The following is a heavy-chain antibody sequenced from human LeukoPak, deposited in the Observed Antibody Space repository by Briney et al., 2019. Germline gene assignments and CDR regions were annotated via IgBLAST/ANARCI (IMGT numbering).Heavy chain of an antibody. Sequence: GASVKVSCKASGGTFSSYAISWVRQAPGQGLEWMGRIIPILGIANYAQKFQGRVTMTTDTSTSTAYMELRSLRSDDTAVYYCATEGIAVAEGGFDYWGQGTLVTVSS. CDR3: ATEGIAVAEGGFDY. CDR2: IIPILGIA. D-gene: IGHD6-19*01. V-gene: IGHV1-69*04. J-gene: IGHJ4*02. CDR1: GGTFSSYA.